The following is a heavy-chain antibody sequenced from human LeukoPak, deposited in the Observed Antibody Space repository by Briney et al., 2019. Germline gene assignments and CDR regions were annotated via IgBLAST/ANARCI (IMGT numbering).Heavy chain of an antibody. Sequence: GGSLRLSCAASGFTFSSYAIHWVRQAPGKGLEWVAVISYDGSGKFYADSVKGRLTISRDNSKNTLHLQMDSLRAEDTAVYYCVXDXXXXXGXXXXXXWGQXTLVTVXS. CDR2: ISYDGSGK. CDR3: VXDXXXXXGXXXXXX. J-gene: IGHJ4*02. V-gene: IGHV3-30-3*01. CDR1: GFTFSSYA.